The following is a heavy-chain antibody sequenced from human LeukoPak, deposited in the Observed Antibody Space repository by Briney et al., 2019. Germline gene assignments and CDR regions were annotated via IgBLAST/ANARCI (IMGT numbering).Heavy chain of an antibody. CDR1: GGSISSYY. CDR3: ARGPFN. V-gene: IGHV4-59*01. Sequence: PSETLSLTCTVSGGSISSYYWSWIRQPPGKGLEWIGYIYYSGSTNYNPSLKSRVTISVDTSKNQFSLKLSSVTAADTAVYYCARGPFNWGQGTLVTVSS. J-gene: IGHJ4*02. CDR2: IYYSGST.